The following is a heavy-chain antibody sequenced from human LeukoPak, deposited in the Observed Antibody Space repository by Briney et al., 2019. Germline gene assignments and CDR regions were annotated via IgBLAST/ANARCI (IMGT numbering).Heavy chain of an antibody. D-gene: IGHD3-10*01. J-gene: IGHJ6*02. CDR2: IYRSGST. Sequence: SETLSFTCAVSGGSISSGSYSWSWIRQPPGKGLEWIGYIYRSGSTYYNPSLKSRVTISVDRSKNQFSLKLSSVTAADTAVYYCARERWFGDRDYGTDVWGQGTTVTVSS. CDR1: GGSISSGSYS. V-gene: IGHV4-30-2*01. CDR3: ARERWFGDRDYGTDV.